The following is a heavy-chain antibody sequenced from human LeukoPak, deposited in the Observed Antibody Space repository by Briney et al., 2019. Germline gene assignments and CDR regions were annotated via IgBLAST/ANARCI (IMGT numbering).Heavy chain of an antibody. CDR3: ARERDGRFFDY. V-gene: IGHV3-23*01. CDR1: GFTFGSFA. J-gene: IGHJ4*02. D-gene: IGHD5-24*01. Sequence: GGSLRLSCEASGFTFGSFAMSWVRQAPGKGLEWVSGISGSGYYTYYADSVKGRFTISRDNAKNSLHLQMNTLRAEDTAVYYCARERDGRFFDYWGQGTLVTVSS. CDR2: ISGSGYYT.